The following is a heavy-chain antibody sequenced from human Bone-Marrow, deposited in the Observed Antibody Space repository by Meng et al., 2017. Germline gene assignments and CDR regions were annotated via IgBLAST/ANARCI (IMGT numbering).Heavy chain of an antibody. V-gene: IGHV4-34*01. CDR3: ARISSGSYFNLYYYYGMDV. J-gene: IGHJ6*02. D-gene: IGHD1-26*01. CDR2: INHSGST. CDR1: GGSFSGYY. Sequence: GSLRLSCAVYGGSFSGYYWSWIRQPPGKGLEWIGEINHSGSTNYNPSLKSRVTISVDTSKNQFSLKLSSVTAADTAVYYCARISSGSYFNLYYYYGMDVWGQGTTVTVSS.